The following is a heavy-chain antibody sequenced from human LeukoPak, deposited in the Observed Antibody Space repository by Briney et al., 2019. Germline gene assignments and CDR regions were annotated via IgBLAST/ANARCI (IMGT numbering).Heavy chain of an antibody. CDR3: TTAVAGPYYFDC. CDR2: IRSKTDGGTT. Sequence: GGSLRLSCAASGFTFSNAWMSWVRQAPGKGLEWAGRIRSKTDGGTTDYAAPVKGRFTISRDDSKNTLYLQMNSLETEDTAVYYCTTAVAGPYYFDCWGQGTLVTVSS. V-gene: IGHV3-15*01. CDR1: GFTFSNAW. D-gene: IGHD6-19*01. J-gene: IGHJ4*02.